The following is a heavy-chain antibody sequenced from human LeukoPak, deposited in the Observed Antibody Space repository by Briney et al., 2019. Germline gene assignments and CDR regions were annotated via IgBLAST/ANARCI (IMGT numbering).Heavy chain of an antibody. Sequence: SETLSLTCTVSGGSISSSSYYWGWIRQPPGKRLEWIGSIYYSGSTYYNPSLKSRVTISVDTSKNQFSLKLSSVTAADTAVYYCAREAVEMATTFDYWGQGTLVTVSS. CDR3: AREAVEMATTFDY. CDR1: GGSISSSSYY. CDR2: IYYSGST. V-gene: IGHV4-39*07. D-gene: IGHD5-24*01. J-gene: IGHJ4*02.